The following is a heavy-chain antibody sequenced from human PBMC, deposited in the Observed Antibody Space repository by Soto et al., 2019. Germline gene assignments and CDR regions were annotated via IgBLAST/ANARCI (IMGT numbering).Heavy chain of an antibody. CDR2: ISWDGGIT. CDR3: AKDSYDILTGQKRYFDS. D-gene: IGHD3-9*01. J-gene: IGHJ4*02. V-gene: IGHV3-43*01. CDR1: GFTFNAYT. Sequence: PGGSLRLSCAASGFTFNAYTMHWVRQAPGKGLEWVSLISWDGGITYYGDSVKGRFTVSRDNSDNSLYLQMTSLRSDDTAFYYCAKDSYDILTGQKRYFDSWGQGTLVTV.